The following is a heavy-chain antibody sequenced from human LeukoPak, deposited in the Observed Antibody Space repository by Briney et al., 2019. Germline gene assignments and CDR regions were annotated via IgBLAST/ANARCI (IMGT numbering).Heavy chain of an antibody. CDR1: GFTVSSNY. Sequence: GGSLRLSCAASGFTVSSNYMSWVRQAPGKGLEWVSVIYSGGSTYYADSVKGRFTISRDNSKNTLYLQMNSLRAEDTAVYYCAKGRDPFSPYYYGSGSYYSWGQGTLVTVSS. V-gene: IGHV3-53*05. CDR3: AKGRDPFSPYYYGSGSYYS. CDR2: IYSGGST. D-gene: IGHD3-10*01. J-gene: IGHJ4*02.